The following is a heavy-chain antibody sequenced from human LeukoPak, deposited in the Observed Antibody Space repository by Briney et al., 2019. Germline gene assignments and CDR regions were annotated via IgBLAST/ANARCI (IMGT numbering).Heavy chain of an antibody. J-gene: IGHJ5*02. V-gene: IGHV4-34*01. Sequence: SETLSLTCTVSGESISGFYWTWIRQPPGKGLEWIGEINHSGSTNYNPSLKSRVTISVDTSKNQFSLKLSSVTAADTAVYYCARRARVVAATKVRWFDPWGQGTLVTVSS. CDR3: ARRARVVAATKVRWFDP. CDR1: GESISGFY. D-gene: IGHD2-15*01. CDR2: INHSGST.